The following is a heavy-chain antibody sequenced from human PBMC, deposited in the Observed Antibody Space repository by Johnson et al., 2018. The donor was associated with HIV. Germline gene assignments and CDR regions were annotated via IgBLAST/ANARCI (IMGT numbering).Heavy chain of an antibody. Sequence: VQLVESGGGLVQPGRSLRLSCAASGFTFSSYAMHWVRQAPGKGLEWVAVISYDGSNKYYADSVKGRFTISRDNSKNTLYLQMNSLRAEDTAIYYCAKGLWGGSYPHDAYDIWGQGTMVTVSS. V-gene: IGHV3-30*04. CDR2: ISYDGSNK. CDR3: AKGLWGGSYPHDAYDI. CDR1: GFTFSSYA. D-gene: IGHD1-26*01. J-gene: IGHJ3*02.